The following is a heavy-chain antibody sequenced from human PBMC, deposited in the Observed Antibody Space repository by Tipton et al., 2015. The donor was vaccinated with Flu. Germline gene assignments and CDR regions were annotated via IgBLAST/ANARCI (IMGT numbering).Heavy chain of an antibody. CDR2: IHNSGST. Sequence: LRLSCTVSGGSVSGGSFYWSWIRQPAGKGLEWIGRIHNSGSTNYSPSLRSRVTLSIDTPKNQFSLSLSSVTAADTAVYYCARDYSSMWHGGFDYGLDVWGQGTTVTVPS. CDR3: ARDYSSMWHGGFDYGLDV. J-gene: IGHJ6*02. V-gene: IGHV4-61*02. D-gene: IGHD6-13*01. CDR1: GGSVSGGSFY.